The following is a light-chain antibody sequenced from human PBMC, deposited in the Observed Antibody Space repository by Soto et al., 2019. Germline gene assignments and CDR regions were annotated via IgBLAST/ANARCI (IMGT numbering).Light chain of an antibody. CDR1: SSDVGTYNY. CDR3: CSYAGGYTHAV. V-gene: IGLV2-11*01. J-gene: IGLJ2*01. CDR2: DVS. Sequence: QSALTQPRSVSGPPGQSVSISCSGTSSDVGTYNYVSWYQQHPGKAPKLMIYDVSKRPSGVPARFSGSKSGNTASLTISGLQAEDEAESYCCSYAGGYTHAVFGGGTKLTVL.